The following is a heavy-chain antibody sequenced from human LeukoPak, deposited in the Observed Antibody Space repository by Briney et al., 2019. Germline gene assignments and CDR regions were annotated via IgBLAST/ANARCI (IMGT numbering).Heavy chain of an antibody. CDR1: GFTFSSYA. Sequence: GRSLSLSFAASGFTFSSYAMHRVRAAPGKGPGGVSVISYDGSNKYYADSVKGRFTISRDNSKNTLYLQMDSLRAEDTAVYYCARDARGSGSPYYFYFWGQGTLVTVSS. CDR3: ARDARGSGSPYYFYF. D-gene: IGHD3-10*01. J-gene: IGHJ4*02. V-gene: IGHV3-30-3*01. CDR2: ISYDGSNK.